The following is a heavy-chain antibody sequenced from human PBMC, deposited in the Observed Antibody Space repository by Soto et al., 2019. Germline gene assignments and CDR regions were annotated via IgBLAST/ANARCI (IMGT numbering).Heavy chain of an antibody. V-gene: IGHV4-31*03. CDR3: ARELPQRQGRNMDV. Sequence: SETLSLTCTVTGGSMTSGDQYWTWIRHRPGEGLEWFGYINHRGSLYYNPSLKSRVSMSVDTSKNQFSLNLSSVTAADTAVYFCARELPQRQGRNMDVWGQGNTVTVSS. CDR1: GGSMTSGDQY. CDR2: INHRGSL. J-gene: IGHJ6*02. D-gene: IGHD1-1*01.